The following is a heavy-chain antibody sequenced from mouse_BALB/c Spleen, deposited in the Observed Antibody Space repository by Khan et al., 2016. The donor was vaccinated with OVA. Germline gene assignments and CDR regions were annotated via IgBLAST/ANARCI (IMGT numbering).Heavy chain of an antibody. J-gene: IGHJ2*01. CDR2: ISSGGTYT. V-gene: IGHV5-6-4*01. D-gene: IGHD1-1*01. CDR1: GFSFSSYS. CDR3: PRHRGYYGQNPYFDY. Sequence: EVELVESGGGLVRPGGSLKLSCAASGFSFSSYSMSWVRQTPEKRLEWVATISSGGTYTYYPDSVKGRFTISRDTAKNTLYLQMSSLKSEDTAMYYWPRHRGYYGQNPYFDYWGQGTTLTVSS.